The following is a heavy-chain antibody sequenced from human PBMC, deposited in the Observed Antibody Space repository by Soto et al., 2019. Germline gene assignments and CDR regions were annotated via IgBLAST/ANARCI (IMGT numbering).Heavy chain of an antibody. J-gene: IGHJ4*02. CDR3: AKDLALGFWSGNYYFDH. D-gene: IGHD3-3*01. CDR1: GFTFKNNG. Sequence: QVQLVESGGGVVQPGRSLRLSCAASGFTFKNNGMHWVRQAPGKGLEWVAIISYHGNNQFYADSVKGRFTISRDNSNNTLYLEMNSLRPEDTAVYYCAKDLALGFWSGNYYFDHWAQGTLVTVSS. CDR2: ISYHGNNQ. V-gene: IGHV3-30*18.